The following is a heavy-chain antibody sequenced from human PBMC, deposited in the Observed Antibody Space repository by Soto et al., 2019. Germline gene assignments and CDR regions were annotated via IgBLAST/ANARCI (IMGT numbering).Heavy chain of an antibody. D-gene: IGHD4-17*01. V-gene: IGHV1-69*13. CDR2: IIPIFGTA. Sequence: ASVKVSCKASGGTFSSYAISWVRQAPGQGLEWMGGIIPIFGTANYAQKFQGRVTITADESTSTAYMELSSLRSEDTAVYYCARDRLMWSADYGDYYYYYGMDVWGQGTTVTVSS. CDR3: ARDRLMWSADYGDYYYYYGMDV. J-gene: IGHJ6*02. CDR1: GGTFSSYA.